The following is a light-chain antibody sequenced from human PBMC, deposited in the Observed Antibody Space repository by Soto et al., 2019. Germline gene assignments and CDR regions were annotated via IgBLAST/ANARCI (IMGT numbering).Light chain of an antibody. Sequence: EIVMTQSPATLSVSPGERVTLSCRASQSVSSNLAWYQQKPGQAPRLLIYGASTRATGIPARFSGSGSGTEFILTISSLQSEDFAVYYCQKNNNWLPTPSGQGTRLRLN. V-gene: IGKV3-15*01. CDR1: QSVSSN. J-gene: IGKJ5*01. CDR2: GAS. CDR3: QKNNNWLPTP.